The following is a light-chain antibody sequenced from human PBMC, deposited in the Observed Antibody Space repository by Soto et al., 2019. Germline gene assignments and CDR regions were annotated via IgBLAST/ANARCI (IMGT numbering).Light chain of an antibody. CDR3: QQYNIWPLT. V-gene: IGKV3-15*01. J-gene: IGKJ4*02. CDR2: GAS. CDR1: QSVSNN. Sequence: EVVMTQSPATLSVSPGERATLSCRASQSVSNNLAWYQQKVARAPRLLIYGASTGATGIPARFSGSGFGTDFTLTISSLQAEDFALYYCQQYNIWPLTFGGGTQLEVK.